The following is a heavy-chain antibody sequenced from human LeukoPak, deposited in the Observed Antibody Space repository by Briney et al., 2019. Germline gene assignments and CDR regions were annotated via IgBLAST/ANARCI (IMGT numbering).Heavy chain of an antibody. CDR2: IYYSGST. V-gene: IGHV4-59*01. J-gene: IGHJ4*02. CDR3: ARGSVEYCSGGSCYFDY. CDR1: GGSISSYY. D-gene: IGHD2-15*01. Sequence: SETLSLTCTVSGGSISSYYWSWIRQPPGKGLERIGYIYYSGSTNYNPSLKSRVTISVDTSKNQFSLKLSSVTAADTAVYYCARGSVEYCSGGSCYFDYWGQGTLVTVSS.